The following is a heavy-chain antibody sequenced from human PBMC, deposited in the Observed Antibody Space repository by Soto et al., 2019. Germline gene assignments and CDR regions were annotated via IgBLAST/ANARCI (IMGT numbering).Heavy chain of an antibody. J-gene: IGHJ3*02. Sequence: QGQLVQSGAEVKKPGASVKVSCKASGYTFTSYGISWVRQAPGQGLAWMGWISAYNGNTNYAQKLQGRVSMTTDPSPSTAFMELRRLRSDETAVYYCASVPSTVTTLRLVVAFDIWGQGTMVTVAS. CDR1: GYTFTSYG. CDR3: ASVPSTVTTLRLVVAFDI. V-gene: IGHV1-18*01. D-gene: IGHD4-17*01. CDR2: ISAYNGNT.